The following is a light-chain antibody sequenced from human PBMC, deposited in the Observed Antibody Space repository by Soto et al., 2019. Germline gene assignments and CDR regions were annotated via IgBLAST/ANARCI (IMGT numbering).Light chain of an antibody. Sequence: QSVLTQPASVSGSPGQSITISCTATSSDFGIYDLVSWYQQHPGKAPKVIIFEGSKRPSGVSNRFSGSKSGNTASLTISGLQAEDETDYYCSSYTGSSSWVFGGGTKLTVL. CDR3: SSYTGSSSWV. CDR1: SSDFGIYDL. J-gene: IGLJ3*02. V-gene: IGLV2-14*02. CDR2: EGS.